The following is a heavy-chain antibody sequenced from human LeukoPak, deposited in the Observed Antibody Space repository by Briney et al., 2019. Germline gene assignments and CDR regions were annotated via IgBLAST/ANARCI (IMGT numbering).Heavy chain of an antibody. D-gene: IGHD3-10*01. CDR2: ISDSATTI. CDR3: AKEIGDFSGFDY. Sequence: PGGSLRLSCAASGFTFSSYSMNWVRQAPGKGLEWVSFISDSATTIYYVDSVKGRFTISRDNSKDTLYLQMNSLRAEDTAVYYCAKEIGDFSGFDYWGQGTLVTVSS. CDR1: GFTFSSYS. V-gene: IGHV3-48*01. J-gene: IGHJ4*02.